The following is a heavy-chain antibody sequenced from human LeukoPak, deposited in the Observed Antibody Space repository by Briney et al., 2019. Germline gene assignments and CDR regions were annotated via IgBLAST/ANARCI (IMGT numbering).Heavy chain of an antibody. Sequence: LETLSLTCTVSGGSISSYSWSWIRQPPGKGLEWIGYIYYSGSTNYNPSLKSRVTISIDTSKNRFSLKLSSVTAADTAVYYCATHPPKLCTGGSCSDYWGQGTLVTVSS. J-gene: IGHJ4*02. CDR1: GGSISSYS. CDR2: IYYSGST. V-gene: IGHV4-59*01. CDR3: ATHPPKLCTGGSCSDY. D-gene: IGHD2-15*01.